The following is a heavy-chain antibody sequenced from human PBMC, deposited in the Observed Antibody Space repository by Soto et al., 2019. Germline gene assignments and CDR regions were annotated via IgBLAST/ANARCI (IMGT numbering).Heavy chain of an antibody. CDR3: AKDKEWELLHPYYYYGMDV. V-gene: IGHV3-30*18. Sequence: GGSLRLSCAASGFTFSSYGMHWVRQAPGKGLEWVAVISYDGSNKYYADSVKGRFTISRDNSKNTLYLQMDSLRAEDTAVYYCAKDKEWELLHPYYYYGMDVWGQGTTVTVSS. D-gene: IGHD1-26*01. J-gene: IGHJ6*02. CDR1: GFTFSSYG. CDR2: ISYDGSNK.